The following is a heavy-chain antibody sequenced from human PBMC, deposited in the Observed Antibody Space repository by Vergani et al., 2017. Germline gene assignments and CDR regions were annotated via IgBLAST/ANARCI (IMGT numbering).Heavy chain of an antibody. J-gene: IGHJ1*01. CDR1: GFTVSSNY. D-gene: IGHD1-26*01. V-gene: IGHV3-53*01. CDR3: ASLGGSYWFGEYFQH. Sequence: EVQLVESGGGLIQPGGSLRLSCAASGFTVSSNYMSWVRQAPGKGLEWVSVIYSGGSTYYADSVKGRFTISRDNSKNTLYLQMNSLRAEDTAVYYCASLGGSYWFGEYFQHWGQGTLVTVSS. CDR2: IYSGGST.